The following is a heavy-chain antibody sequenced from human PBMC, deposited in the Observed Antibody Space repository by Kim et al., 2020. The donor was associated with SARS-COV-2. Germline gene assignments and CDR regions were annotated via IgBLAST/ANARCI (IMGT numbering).Heavy chain of an antibody. D-gene: IGHD4-4*01. CDR1: RFTFSDHY. CDR2: VRNKAKSSTT. J-gene: IGHJ6*02. V-gene: IGHV3-72*01. CDR3: TDVTGMDV. Sequence: GGSLRLSCAASRFTFSDHYMDWIRQAPGKGLEWVGRVRNKAKSSTTEYAASVKGRFTISRDDSKNSLYLQMNSLKTEDTAVYYCTDVTGMDVWGQGTTVT.